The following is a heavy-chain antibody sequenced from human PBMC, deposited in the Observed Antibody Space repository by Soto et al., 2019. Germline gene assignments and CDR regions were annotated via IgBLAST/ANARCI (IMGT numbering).Heavy chain of an antibody. Sequence: SQTLSLTCAISGDSVSSNSAAWNWIRQSPSRGLEWLGRTYYRSKWYNDYAVSVKSRITINPDTSKNQFSLQLNSVTPEDTAVYYGARGRDVVAAAGTYFDYWGQGTLVTVSS. CDR1: GDSVSSNSAA. CDR2: TYYRSKWYN. CDR3: ARGRDVVAAAGTYFDY. J-gene: IGHJ4*02. V-gene: IGHV6-1*01. D-gene: IGHD6-13*01.